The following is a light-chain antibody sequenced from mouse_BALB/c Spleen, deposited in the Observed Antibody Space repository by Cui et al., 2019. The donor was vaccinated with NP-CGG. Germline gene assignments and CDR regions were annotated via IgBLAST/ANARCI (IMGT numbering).Light chain of an antibody. CDR2: GTN. Sequence: QAVVTLESELPTSPGETATLTCRSNTGAVTTSNYANWVQEKPDHLFTGLIGGTNNRAPGVPARFSGSLIGDKAALTITGAQTEDEAIYFCALWYSNHWVFGGGTKLTVL. J-gene: IGLJ1*01. CDR1: TGAVTTSNY. CDR3: ALWYSNHWV. V-gene: IGLV1*01.